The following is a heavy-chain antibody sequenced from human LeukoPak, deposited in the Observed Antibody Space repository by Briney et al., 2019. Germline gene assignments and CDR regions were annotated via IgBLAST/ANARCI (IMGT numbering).Heavy chain of an antibody. D-gene: IGHD2-21*02. CDR1: GFTFSSYG. CDR3: ARDGAYEYCGGDCYSHLLDY. CDR2: IWNDGSNK. J-gene: IGHJ4*02. V-gene: IGHV3-33*01. Sequence: PGGSMRLSSAAYGFTFSSYGMHWVRQAQGKGMEWEGVIWNDGSNKYYADSVKGRFTISRDNSKNTLYLQMNSLRAEDTAVYYCARDGAYEYCGGDCYSHLLDYWGQGTLVTVSS.